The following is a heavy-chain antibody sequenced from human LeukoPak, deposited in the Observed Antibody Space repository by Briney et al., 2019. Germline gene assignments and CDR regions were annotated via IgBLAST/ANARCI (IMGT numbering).Heavy chain of an antibody. Sequence: GASVKVSCKASGYTFTSYYMHWVRQAPGQGLEWMGITNPSGGSTSYAQKFQGRVTMTRDTSTSTVYMELSSLRSEDTAVYYCAVRGPYDSSGYYFDYWGQGTLVTVSS. CDR3: AVRGPYDSSGYYFDY. J-gene: IGHJ4*02. V-gene: IGHV1-46*01. CDR1: GYTFTSYY. D-gene: IGHD3-22*01. CDR2: TNPSGGST.